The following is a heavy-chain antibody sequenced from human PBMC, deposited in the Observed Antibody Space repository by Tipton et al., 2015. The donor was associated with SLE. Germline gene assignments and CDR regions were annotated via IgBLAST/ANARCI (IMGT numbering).Heavy chain of an antibody. J-gene: IGHJ4*02. Sequence: TLSLTCTVSGGSISSYYWSWIRQPAGKGLEWIGRIYTSGSTNYNPSLKSRVTISVDTSKNQFSLTLTAVTAADTALYFCARGVSLDYWGQGTLATVSS. CDR1: GGSISSYY. CDR2: IYTSGST. CDR3: ARGVSLDY. V-gene: IGHV4-4*07.